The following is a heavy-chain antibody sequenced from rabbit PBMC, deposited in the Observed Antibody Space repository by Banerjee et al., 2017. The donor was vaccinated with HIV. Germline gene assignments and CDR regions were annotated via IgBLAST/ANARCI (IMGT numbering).Heavy chain of an antibody. D-gene: IGHD4-2*01. CDR3: ARDSGSIFSSYSMDL. J-gene: IGHJ6*01. V-gene: IGHV1S40*01. CDR2: IDSGSSGFT. CDR1: VVSFSFSSY. Sequence: QSLEESGGDPVKPGASLTLTCTASVVSFSFSSYMCWVRPAPGKGLEWIACIDSGSSGFTFYASGAKSRVTISKNSPTTVTLQKTTLTAAGTAPDFCARDSGSIFSSYSMDLWAPGPLVPVS.